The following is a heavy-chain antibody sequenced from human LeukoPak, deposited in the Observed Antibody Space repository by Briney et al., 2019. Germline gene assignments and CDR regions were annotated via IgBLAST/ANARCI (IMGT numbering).Heavy chain of an antibody. CDR3: AKDSVDGYSSYNLGY. D-gene: IGHD6-13*01. V-gene: IGHV3-30*02. Sequence: GGSLRLSCAASGFTFSSYGMHWVRQAPGKGLEWVAFIRYDGSNKYYADSVKGRFTISRDNSKNTLYLQMNSLRAEDTAVYYCAKDSVDGYSSYNLGYWGQGTLVTVSS. CDR1: GFTFSSYG. CDR2: IRYDGSNK. J-gene: IGHJ4*02.